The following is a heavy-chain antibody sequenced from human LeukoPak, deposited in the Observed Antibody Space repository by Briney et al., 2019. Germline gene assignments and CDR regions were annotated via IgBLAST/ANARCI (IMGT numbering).Heavy chain of an antibody. CDR1: GYTFTSYY. V-gene: IGHV1-46*01. D-gene: IGHD4-17*01. J-gene: IGHJ2*01. CDR2: INPSGGST. Sequence: ASVKVSCKASGYTFTSYYMHWVRQAPGQGLEWMGIINPSGGSTSYAQKFQGRVTMTRDTSTSTVYMELSSPRSEDTAVYYCARVIVDYGFDLWGRGTLVTVSS. CDR3: ARVIVDYGFDL.